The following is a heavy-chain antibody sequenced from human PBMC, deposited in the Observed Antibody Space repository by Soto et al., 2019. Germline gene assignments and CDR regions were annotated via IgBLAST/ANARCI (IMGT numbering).Heavy chain of an antibody. Sequence: QVQLQQWGAGLLKPSETLSLTCAVYGGSFSGYYWSWIRQPPGKGLEWIGEINHSGSTNYNPSLKSRVTISVDTSKNQFSLKLSSVTAADTAVYYCARALGYCSGGSCYYSYMDVWGKGTTVTVSS. V-gene: IGHV4-34*01. D-gene: IGHD2-15*01. CDR2: INHSGST. J-gene: IGHJ6*03. CDR1: GGSFSGYY. CDR3: ARALGYCSGGSCYYSYMDV.